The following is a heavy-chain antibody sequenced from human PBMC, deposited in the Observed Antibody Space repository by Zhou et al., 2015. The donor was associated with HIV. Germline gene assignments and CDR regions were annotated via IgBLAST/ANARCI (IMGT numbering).Heavy chain of an antibody. V-gene: IGHV3-33*01. Sequence: QVQLVESGGGVVQPGRSLRLSCETSGFTFKQYGMHWVRQAPGKGLEWVAVIWYDGSDTYYGDSVKGRFTVSRDNSKNSLYLQMTSLRADDMGVYYCARDWEKYNRGDGIVNYWGQGNPGHRLL. CDR2: IWYDGSDT. D-gene: IGHD1-1*01. CDR3: ARDWEKYNRGDGIVNY. J-gene: IGHJ4*02. CDR1: GFTFKQYG.